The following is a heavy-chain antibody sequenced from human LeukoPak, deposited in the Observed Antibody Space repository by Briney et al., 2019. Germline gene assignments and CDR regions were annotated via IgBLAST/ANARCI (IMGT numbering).Heavy chain of an antibody. CDR3: AKGGVYGDYYFDY. J-gene: IGHJ4*02. CDR1: GFTFNNYA. V-gene: IGHV3-23*01. Sequence: GGSLRLSCAASGFTFNNYAMNWVRQAPGKGLEWVSVISGSGGTTYYADSVKGRFTISGDNSKNTVYLQMNSLRAEDTALYYCAKGGVYGDYYFDYWGQGTLVTVSS. CDR2: ISGSGGTT. D-gene: IGHD4-17*01.